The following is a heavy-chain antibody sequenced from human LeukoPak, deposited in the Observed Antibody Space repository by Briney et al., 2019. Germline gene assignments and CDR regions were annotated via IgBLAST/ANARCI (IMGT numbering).Heavy chain of an antibody. V-gene: IGHV3-74*01. CDR2: INSDGSST. CDR3: ARERVVVAATLHYYYYGMDV. D-gene: IGHD2-15*01. CDR1: GFTFSSYW. Sequence: PGGSLRLSCAASGFTFSSYWMHWVRQAPGKGLVWVSRINSDGSSTSYADSVKGRFTISRDNAKNTLYLQMNSLRAEDTAVYYCARERVVVAATLHYYYYGMDVWGQGTTVTVSS. J-gene: IGHJ6*02.